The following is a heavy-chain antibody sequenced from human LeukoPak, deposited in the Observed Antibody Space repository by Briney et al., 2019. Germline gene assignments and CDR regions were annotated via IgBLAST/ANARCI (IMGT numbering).Heavy chain of an antibody. J-gene: IGHJ6*02. Sequence: ASVKVSCKASGGTFSNYAINWVRQAPGQGLEWMGRIIPILGIANYAQKLQDRVTITADKSTTTAYMELSSLRSEDTAVYYCAREPMVTTYGLDVWGQGITVTVSS. D-gene: IGHD4-17*01. CDR1: GGTFSNYA. V-gene: IGHV1-69*04. CDR2: IIPILGIA. CDR3: AREPMVTTYGLDV.